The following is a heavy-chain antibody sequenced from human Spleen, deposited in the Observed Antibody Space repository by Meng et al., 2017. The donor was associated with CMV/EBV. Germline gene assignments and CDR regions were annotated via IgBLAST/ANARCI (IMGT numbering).Heavy chain of an antibody. J-gene: IGHJ6*02. CDR1: GFTLSDYW. V-gene: IGHV3-7*01. CDR2: IKFDGSEK. CDR3: ARVGYCSSTSCPYYYYYGMDV. Sequence: GESLKISCVASGFTLSDYWMSWGRQAPGKGLEWVANIKFDGSEKHYMDSVKGRFTISRDNAENTLYLQMNSLRAEDTAVYYCARVGYCSSTSCPYYYYYGMDVWGQGTTVTVSS. D-gene: IGHD2-2*01.